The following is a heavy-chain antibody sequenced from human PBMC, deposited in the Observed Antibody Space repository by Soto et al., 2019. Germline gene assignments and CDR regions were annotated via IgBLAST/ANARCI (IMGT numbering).Heavy chain of an antibody. CDR1: GGSISSSSYY. V-gene: IGHV4-39*01. Sequence: PSETLSLTCTVSGGSISSSSYYWGWIRQPPGKGLEWIGSIYFSGSSYYNPSLESRVALSVDTSKNQFSLKLSSVTAADTAVYYCARRLRTIFGVVIIQEYFDYWGQGTLVTVSS. CDR2: IYFSGSS. CDR3: ARRLRTIFGVVIIQEYFDY. D-gene: IGHD3-3*01. J-gene: IGHJ4*02.